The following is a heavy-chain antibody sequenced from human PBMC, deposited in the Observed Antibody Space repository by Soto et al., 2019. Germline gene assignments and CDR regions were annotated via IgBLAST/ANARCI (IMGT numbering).Heavy chain of an antibody. CDR3: ARVSGYCSSTSCYWGYYGMDV. CDR2: IYYSGST. Sequence: PSETLSLTCTVSGGSISSYYWSWIRQPPGKGLEWIGYIYYSGSTNYNPSLKSRVTISVDTSKNQFSLKLSSVTAADTAVYYCARVSGYCSSTSCYWGYYGMDVWGQGTTVTVSS. CDR1: GGSISSYY. J-gene: IGHJ6*02. V-gene: IGHV4-59*08. D-gene: IGHD2-2*03.